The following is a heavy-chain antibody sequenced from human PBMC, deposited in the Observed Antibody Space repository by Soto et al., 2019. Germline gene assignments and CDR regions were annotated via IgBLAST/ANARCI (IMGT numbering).Heavy chain of an antibody. D-gene: IGHD3-10*01. Sequence: ASVKVSCKASGCTFTSYDINWVRQATGQGLEWMGWMNPNSGNTGYAQKFQGRVTMTRNTSICTAYMELSSLRSEDTAVYYCARFGITMVRGVIRSYYYYYMDVWGKGTTVTVSS. CDR3: ARFGITMVRGVIRSYYYYYMDV. CDR1: GCTFTSYD. CDR2: MNPNSGNT. V-gene: IGHV1-8*01. J-gene: IGHJ6*03.